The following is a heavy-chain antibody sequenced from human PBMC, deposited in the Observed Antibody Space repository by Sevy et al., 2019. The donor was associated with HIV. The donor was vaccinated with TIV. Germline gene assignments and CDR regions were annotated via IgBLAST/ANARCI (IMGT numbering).Heavy chain of an antibody. D-gene: IGHD1-20*01. CDR3: AKDGYKPSVGDENYYYYYMDV. J-gene: IGHJ6*03. V-gene: IGHV3-23*01. CDR1: GFTFSSYA. Sequence: GGSLRLSCAASGFTFSSYAMSWVRQAPGKGLEWVSAISGSGGSIYYADSVKGRFTISRDNSKNTLYLQMNSLRAEDTAVYYCAKDGYKPSVGDENYYYYYMDVWGKGTTVTVSS. CDR2: ISGSGGSI.